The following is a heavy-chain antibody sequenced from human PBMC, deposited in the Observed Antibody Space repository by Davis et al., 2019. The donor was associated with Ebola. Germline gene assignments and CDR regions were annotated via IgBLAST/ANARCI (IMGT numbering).Heavy chain of an antibody. CDR1: GYSFASYW. D-gene: IGHD5-12*01. CDR3: ARGNVANFFDP. V-gene: IGHV5-51*01. CDR2: IYPHDFTT. Sequence: KVSCKASGYSFASYWIVWLRQMPGEGLEWMGIIYPHDFTTKYNPSFEGQVTISADKSINTVYLQWSSLGASDTAIYYCARGNVANFFDPWGQGTQVTVSS. J-gene: IGHJ5*02.